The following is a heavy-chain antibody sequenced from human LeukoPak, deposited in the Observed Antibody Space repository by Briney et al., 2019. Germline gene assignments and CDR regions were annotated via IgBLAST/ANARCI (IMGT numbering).Heavy chain of an antibody. J-gene: IGHJ4*02. D-gene: IGHD1-26*01. CDR1: GFTFSSYA. CDR2: ISSSSSYI. V-gene: IGHV3-21*01. CDR3: ARSGVGATNDY. Sequence: GGSLRLSCAASGFTFSSYAMSWVRQAPGKGLEWVSSISSSSSYIYYADSVKGRFTISRDNAKNSLYLQMNSLRAEDTAVYYCARSGVGATNDYWGQGTLVTVSS.